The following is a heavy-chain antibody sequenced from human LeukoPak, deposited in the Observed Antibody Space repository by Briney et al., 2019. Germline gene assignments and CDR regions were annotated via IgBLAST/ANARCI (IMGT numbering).Heavy chain of an antibody. Sequence: ASVKVSCKASGYTFTGYYMHWVRQAPGQGLEWMGWINPNSGGTNYARKFQGRVTMTRDTSISTAYMELSRLRSDDTAVYYCARDLDSGYVGYWGQGTLVTVSS. J-gene: IGHJ4*02. CDR2: INPNSGGT. V-gene: IGHV1-2*02. D-gene: IGHD5-12*01. CDR1: GYTFTGYY. CDR3: ARDLDSGYVGY.